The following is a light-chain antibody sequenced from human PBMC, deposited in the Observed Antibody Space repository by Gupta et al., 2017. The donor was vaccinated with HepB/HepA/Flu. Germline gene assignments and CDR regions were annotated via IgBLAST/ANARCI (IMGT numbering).Light chain of an antibody. Sequence: VLTQSTATLSLSPGERATLSCRASQSVSSYLAWYQQKPGQAPRLLIYDASNRATGIPARFSGSGSGTDVTLTISSLEPEDFAVYYCQQRSNWPPFTFGPGTKVDIK. CDR1: QSVSSY. CDR2: DAS. V-gene: IGKV3-11*01. CDR3: QQRSNWPPFT. J-gene: IGKJ3*01.